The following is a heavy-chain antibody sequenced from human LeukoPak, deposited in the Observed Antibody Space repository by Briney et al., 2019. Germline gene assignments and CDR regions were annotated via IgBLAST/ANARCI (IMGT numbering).Heavy chain of an antibody. CDR2: IFHSGST. Sequence: SETLSLTCAVSGGSISSSHWWSWVRQSPGKGLEWIGEIFHSGSTNYNPSLKSRVTISVDTSKNQFSLKLSSVTAADTAVYYCARFTAVAGTSGAFDIWGQGTMVTVSS. D-gene: IGHD6-19*01. V-gene: IGHV4-4*02. CDR1: GGSISSSHW. CDR3: ARFTAVAGTSGAFDI. J-gene: IGHJ3*02.